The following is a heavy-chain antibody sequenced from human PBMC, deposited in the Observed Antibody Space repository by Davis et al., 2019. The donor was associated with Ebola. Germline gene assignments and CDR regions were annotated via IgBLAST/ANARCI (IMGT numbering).Heavy chain of an antibody. J-gene: IGHJ6*02. V-gene: IGHV4-59*01. CDR3: ARAISWYEVYGMDV. Sequence: SETLSLTCTVSGGSISSYYWSWIRQPPGKGLEWIGYIYYSGSTNYNPSLKSRVTISVDTSKNQFSLKLSSVTAADTAVYYCARAISWYEVYGMDVWGQGTTVTVSS. CDR1: GGSISSYY. CDR2: IYYSGST. D-gene: IGHD6-13*01.